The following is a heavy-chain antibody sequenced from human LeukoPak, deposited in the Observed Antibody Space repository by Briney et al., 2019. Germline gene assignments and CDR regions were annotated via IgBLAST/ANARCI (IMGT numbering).Heavy chain of an antibody. CDR2: IYPGDSDI. CDR3: AGQYGSGSFDY. CDR1: GYSFTVYW. J-gene: IGHJ4*02. D-gene: IGHD3-10*01. V-gene: IGHV5-51*01. Sequence: GESLKIPCRGSGYSFTVYWIGWWGRMPGKGLEGWGIIYPGDSDIRYNTSFQGQATISAEKSISTAYLQWSSLKASDTAMYYCAGQYGSGSFDYWGQGTLVTVSS.